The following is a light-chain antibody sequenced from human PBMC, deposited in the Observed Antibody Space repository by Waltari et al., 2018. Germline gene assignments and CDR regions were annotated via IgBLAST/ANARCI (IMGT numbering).Light chain of an antibody. CDR2: GAS. CDR1: QSVTSNY. V-gene: IGKV3-20*01. J-gene: IGKJ1*01. Sequence: EIVLTQSPGTLSLSPGGRATLTCRASQSVTSNYLAWYQQKPGQAPRLIMFGASTRATGIPDRFSGSGSGTDFPLTISRLEPEDFAVYYCQKYGTSPRTFGQGTKVEIK. CDR3: QKYGTSPRT.